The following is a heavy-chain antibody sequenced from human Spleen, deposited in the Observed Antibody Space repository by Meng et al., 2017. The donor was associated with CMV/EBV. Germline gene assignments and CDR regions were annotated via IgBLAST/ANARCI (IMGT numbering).Heavy chain of an antibody. Sequence: SETLSLTCTVSGGSISSYYWSWIRQPPGKGLEWIGSIYYSGSTYYNPSLKSRVTISVDTSKNQFSLKLSSVTAADTAVYYCAREYRVKTVTILHWGQGTLVTVSS. CDR1: GGSISSYY. D-gene: IGHD4-17*01. J-gene: IGHJ4*02. CDR3: AREYRVKTVTILH. CDR2: IYYSGST. V-gene: IGHV4-59*12.